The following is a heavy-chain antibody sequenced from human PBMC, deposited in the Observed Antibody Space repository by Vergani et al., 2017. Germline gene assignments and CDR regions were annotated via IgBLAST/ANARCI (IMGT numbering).Heavy chain of an antibody. CDR1: GGSITSSRYY. D-gene: IGHD3-9*01. CDR2: IYHSGGA. CDR3: ARTESFILRYFHWAL. J-gene: IGHJ4*02. V-gene: IGHV4-39*01. Sequence: QLHLQESGPGLVKPSETLSLTCTVSGGSITSSRYYWGWMRQPPGKGLEWIGNIYHSGGAYYNPSLKGRVTISVDTSKNQFSLEVTSVTAADTAIYFCARTESFILRYFHWALWGQGTLVTFSS.